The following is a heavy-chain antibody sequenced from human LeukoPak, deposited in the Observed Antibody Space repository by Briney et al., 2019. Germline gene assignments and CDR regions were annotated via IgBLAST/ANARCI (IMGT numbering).Heavy chain of an antibody. V-gene: IGHV4-30-2*06. J-gene: IGHJ5*02. CDR3: ARGGYSGYDFWFDP. Sequence: SETLSLTCAVSGDSISSGGSSWSWIRQSAGKGLEWIGYIYHSGSTYYNPSLRSRLTISVDRSKNQFSLKLNSVTAADTAIYYCARGGYSGYDFWFDPWGQGTLVTVSS. CDR2: IYHSGST. D-gene: IGHD5-12*01. CDR1: GDSISSGGSS.